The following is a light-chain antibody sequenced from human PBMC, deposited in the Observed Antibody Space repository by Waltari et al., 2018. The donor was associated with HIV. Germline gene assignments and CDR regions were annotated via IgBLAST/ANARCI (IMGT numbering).Light chain of an antibody. J-gene: IGLJ3*02. Sequence: QSALTQPASLSGSPGQSITISCTGTSSDVGNYNLVSWYQQHPGHAPKLLIYEVNKRPSGVSNHCSASKYGNTASLTSFGLQPEDGADYYCCSDSGGSTYWVFGGGTKLTVL. CDR2: EVN. CDR1: SSDVGNYNL. V-gene: IGLV2-23*02. CDR3: CSDSGGSTYWV.